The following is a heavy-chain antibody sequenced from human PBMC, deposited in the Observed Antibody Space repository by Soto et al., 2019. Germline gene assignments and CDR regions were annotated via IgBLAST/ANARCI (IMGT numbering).Heavy chain of an antibody. CDR2: IYPDDSDT. CDR3: ARGTMSSSPRPYNWFDP. D-gene: IGHD6-6*01. J-gene: IGHJ5*02. Sequence: GESLKISCKGSGYSFTNYWIGWVRQMPGKGLEWMGMIYPDDSDTKYSPSFQGQVTFSADKSISTAFLQWSSLKASDTAIYYCARGTMSSSPRPYNWFDPWGQGTWSPSPQ. V-gene: IGHV5-51*01. CDR1: GYSFTNYW.